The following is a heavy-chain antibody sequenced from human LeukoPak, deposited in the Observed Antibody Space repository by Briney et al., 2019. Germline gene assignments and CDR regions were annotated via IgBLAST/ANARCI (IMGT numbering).Heavy chain of an antibody. D-gene: IGHD2-2*03. Sequence: ASVKVSCKASDYTFTSYGISWVRQAPGQGLEWKGWISTYNGNTHYAQTLQDRVTMTTDTSTSTAYMELRSLRSDDTAVYYCAREGDGWTFDIWGQGTMVTVSS. CDR1: DYTFTSYG. J-gene: IGHJ3*02. V-gene: IGHV1-18*01. CDR3: AREGDGWTFDI. CDR2: ISTYNGNT.